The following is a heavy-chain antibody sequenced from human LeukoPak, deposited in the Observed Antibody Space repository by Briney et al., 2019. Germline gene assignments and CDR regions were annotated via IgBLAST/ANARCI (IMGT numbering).Heavy chain of an antibody. CDR3: ARVGQQLDAFDI. Sequence: ASVKVSCKASGYIFTNFGISWVRQAPGQGLEWMGWISAYNGNTNYAQKLQGRVTMTTDTSTSTAYMELRSLRSDDTAVYYCARVGQQLDAFDIWGQGTMVTVSS. V-gene: IGHV1-18*01. CDR2: ISAYNGNT. D-gene: IGHD6-13*01. CDR1: GYIFTNFG. J-gene: IGHJ3*02.